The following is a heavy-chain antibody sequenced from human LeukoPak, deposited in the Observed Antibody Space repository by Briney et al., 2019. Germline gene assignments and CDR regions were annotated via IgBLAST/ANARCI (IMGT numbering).Heavy chain of an antibody. D-gene: IGHD3-22*01. V-gene: IGHV1-2*02. CDR3: ARPERPSRYYYDSGTGTMDAFDI. Sequence: ASVKVSCKASGYTFSGYYIHWVRQAPGQGLEWMGWINPNSGGTHYAQKFQGRVTMTRDTSISTAYMELSRLRSDDTAVYYCARPERPSRYYYDSGTGTMDAFDIWGQGTMVTVSS. J-gene: IGHJ3*02. CDR1: GYTFSGYY. CDR2: INPNSGGT.